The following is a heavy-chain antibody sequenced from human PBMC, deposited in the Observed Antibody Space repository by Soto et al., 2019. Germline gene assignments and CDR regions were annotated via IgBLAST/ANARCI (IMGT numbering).Heavy chain of an antibody. J-gene: IGHJ6*02. CDR1: GGSLSGYY. CDR3: RRSIRYNTDV. Sequence: SETLSLTCAVYGGSLSGYYWSWIRQPPGKGLEWIGEINHSGSTNYNPSLKSRVTISVDTSKNQFSLKLTSVTAADTAVYYCRRSIRYNTDVWGQGTTVTVS. D-gene: IGHD5-18*01. V-gene: IGHV4-34*01. CDR2: INHSGST.